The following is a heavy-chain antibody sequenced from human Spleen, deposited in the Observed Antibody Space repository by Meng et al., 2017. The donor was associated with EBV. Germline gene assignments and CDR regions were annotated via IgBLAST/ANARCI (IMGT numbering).Heavy chain of an antibody. D-gene: IGHD1-14*01. CDR1: GFTFSTYK. CDR2: INSDGTET. CDR3: APNLFDY. J-gene: IGHJ4*02. Sequence: EVQLVESGGVLIPPGGSLRLSCAASGFTFSTYKMHWVRQAPGKGLVWVSRINSDGTETTYADPVEGRFTISRDNAKNTLYLQMDSLRAEDTAVYYCAPNLFDYWGQGTLVTVSS. V-gene: IGHV3-74*02.